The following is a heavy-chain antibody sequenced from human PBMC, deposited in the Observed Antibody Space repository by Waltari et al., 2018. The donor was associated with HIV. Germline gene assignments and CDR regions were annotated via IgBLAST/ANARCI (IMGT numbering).Heavy chain of an antibody. J-gene: IGHJ5*02. V-gene: IGHV4-59*08. Sequence: QVQLQESGPGLVKPSETLSLTCTVSGGSISSYHWSWIRQPPGKGLEWIAYLYYRRNTNYNPSLKSRYNPSPKSRITMSVDTSKNQFSLKLTSVTAADTAVYYCARFSTGYSSDCFPGRYNWFDPWGQGTRVTVSS. D-gene: IGHD6-25*01. CDR3: ARFSTGYSSDCFPGRYNWFDP. CDR2: LYYRRNT. CDR1: GGSISSYH.